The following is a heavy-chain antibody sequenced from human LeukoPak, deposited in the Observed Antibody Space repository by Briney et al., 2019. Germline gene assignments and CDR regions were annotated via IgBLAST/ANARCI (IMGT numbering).Heavy chain of an antibody. J-gene: IGHJ4*02. CDR3: AKAPSSGSYYYDSSGYSYYFDY. CDR1: GFTFSSYW. V-gene: IGHV3-7*03. D-gene: IGHD3-22*01. CDR2: IKQDGSEK. Sequence: GGSLRLSCAASGFTFSSYWMSWVRQAPGKGLEWMANIKQDGSEKYYVDSVKGRFTISRDNAKNSLYLQMNSLRAEDTALYYCAKAPSSGSYYYDSSGYSYYFDYWGQGTLVTVSS.